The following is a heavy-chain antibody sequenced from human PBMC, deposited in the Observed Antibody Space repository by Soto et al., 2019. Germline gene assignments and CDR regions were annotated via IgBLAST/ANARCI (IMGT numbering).Heavy chain of an antibody. V-gene: IGHV3-23*01. D-gene: IGHD2-21*02. Sequence: GGSLRLSCAAAGFTCSSYAMSWVRQAPGKGLEWVSAISGSGGSTYYADSVKGRFTLSVDTSKNQFSLNLSSATPADTAVYFCVRGRGDWSLDSWGQGTLVTVSS. CDR1: GFTCSSYA. CDR2: ISGSGGST. CDR3: VRGRGDWSLDS. J-gene: IGHJ4*02.